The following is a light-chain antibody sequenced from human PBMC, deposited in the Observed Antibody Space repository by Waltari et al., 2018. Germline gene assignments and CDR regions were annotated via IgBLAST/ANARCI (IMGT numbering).Light chain of an antibody. CDR3: CSYAGSYTWV. V-gene: IGLV2-11*01. J-gene: IGLJ3*02. Sequence: ALTQPRSVSGSPGQSVIISCTGTSSDVGGYNYVSWYQQHPGKAPKLMIYDVSKRPSGVPDRFSGSKSGNTASLTISGLQAEDEADYYCCSYAGSYTWVFGGGTKLTVL. CDR2: DVS. CDR1: SSDVGGYNY.